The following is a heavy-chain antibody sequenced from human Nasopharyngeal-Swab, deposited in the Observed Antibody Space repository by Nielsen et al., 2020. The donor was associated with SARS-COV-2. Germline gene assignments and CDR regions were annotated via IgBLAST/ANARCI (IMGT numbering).Heavy chain of an antibody. CDR3: ARDRGGPDYGDYAGDAFDI. Sequence: SCTVSGGSISSGGYYWSWIRQHPGKGLEWIGYIYYSGSTYYNPSLKSRVTISVDTSKNQFSLKLSSVTAADTAVYYCARDRGGPDYGDYAGDAFDIWGQGAMVTVSS. V-gene: IGHV4-31*02. D-gene: IGHD4-17*01. CDR1: GGSISSGGYY. J-gene: IGHJ3*02. CDR2: IYYSGST.